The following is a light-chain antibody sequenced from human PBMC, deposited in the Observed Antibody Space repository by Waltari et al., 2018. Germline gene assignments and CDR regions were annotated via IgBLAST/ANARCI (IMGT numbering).Light chain of an antibody. CDR1: QFISSY. CDR3: QQSYSTPLT. Sequence: DIQMTQSPSSLSPSVGAGVTITCRASQFISSYLNWYQQKPGKAPKLLIYSASSLQSGVPSRFSGSGYGTDFTLIISSLQFEDFATYYCQQSYSTPLTFGGGTEVEIK. J-gene: IGKJ4*01. CDR2: SAS. V-gene: IGKV1-39*01.